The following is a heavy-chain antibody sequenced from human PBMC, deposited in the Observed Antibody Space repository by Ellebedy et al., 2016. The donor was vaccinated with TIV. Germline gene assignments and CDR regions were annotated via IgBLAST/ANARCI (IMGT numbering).Heavy chain of an antibody. CDR2: IDPSDSYT. CDR3: AREFRVGATTGFGY. V-gene: IGHV5-10-1*01. J-gene: IGHJ4*02. CDR1: GYSFTSYW. D-gene: IGHD1-26*01. Sequence: GGSLRLXCKGSGYSFTSYWISWVRQMPGKGLEWMGKIDPSDSYTKYSPSFRGHVTISADKSISTAYLQWSSLKASDSAMFYCAREFRVGATTGFGYWGQGTLVTVSS.